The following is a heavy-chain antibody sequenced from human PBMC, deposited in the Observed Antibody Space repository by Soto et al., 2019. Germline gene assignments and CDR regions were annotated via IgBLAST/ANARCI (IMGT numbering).Heavy chain of an antibody. CDR1: GFTFSNYY. D-gene: IGHD3-22*01. CDR3: AREEDGTTGYYQDY. J-gene: IGHJ4*01. CDR2: VNSDESST. Sequence: GGSLRLSCAASGFTFSNYYMHWVRQAPGKGLVWVSRVNSDESSTSYADSVKGRFTISRDNAKKTLYLQMNSLRAEDTAVYYCAREEDGTTGYYQDYWGHGTLVTVSS. V-gene: IGHV3-74*01.